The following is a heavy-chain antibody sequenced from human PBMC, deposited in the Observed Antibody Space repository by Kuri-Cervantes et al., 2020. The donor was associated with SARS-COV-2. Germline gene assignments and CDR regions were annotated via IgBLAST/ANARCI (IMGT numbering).Heavy chain of an antibody. D-gene: IGHD7-27*01. CDR2: IKQDGSEK. CDR3: ARDDHDWGEGGAFDI. Sequence: GESLKISCAASGFTFSSYWMSWVRQAPGKGLEWVANIKQDGSEKYYVDSVKGRFTISRDYAKNSLYLQMNSLRAEDTAVYYCARDDHDWGEGGAFDIWGQGTMVTVSS. CDR1: GFTFSSYW. V-gene: IGHV3-7*01. J-gene: IGHJ3*02.